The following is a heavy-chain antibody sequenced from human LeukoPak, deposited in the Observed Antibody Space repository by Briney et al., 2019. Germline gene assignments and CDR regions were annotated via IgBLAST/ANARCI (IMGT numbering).Heavy chain of an antibody. D-gene: IGHD3-16*02. CDR1: GFTFSSYS. CDR3: ARDRSSADAFDI. J-gene: IGHJ3*02. V-gene: IGHV3-21*01. Sequence: GGSLRLSCAASGFTFSSYSMNWVRQAPGKGLEWVSSISSSSSYIYYADSVKGRFTISRDNAKNSLYLQMNSLRAEDTAVYYCARDRSSADAFDIWGQGTMVTVSS. CDR2: ISSSSSYI.